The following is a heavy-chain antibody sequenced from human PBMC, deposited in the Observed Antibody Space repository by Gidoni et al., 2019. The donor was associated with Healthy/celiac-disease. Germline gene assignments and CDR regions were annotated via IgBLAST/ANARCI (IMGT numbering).Heavy chain of an antibody. J-gene: IGHJ6*02. Sequence: QVQLVESGGGVVQPGRSLRLSCAASGFTFSSYALPWVRQAPGKGLEGVAVISYDGRNKYYADSVKGRFTISRDNSKNTLYLQMNSLRAEDTAVYYCARDRERYFDWFPQVYYGMDVWGQGTTVTVSS. CDR3: ARDRERYFDWFPQVYYGMDV. CDR1: GFTFSSYA. V-gene: IGHV3-30*04. D-gene: IGHD3-9*01. CDR2: ISYDGRNK.